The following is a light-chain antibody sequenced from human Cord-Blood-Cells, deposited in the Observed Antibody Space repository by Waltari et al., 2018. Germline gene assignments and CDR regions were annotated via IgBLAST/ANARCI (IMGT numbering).Light chain of an antibody. CDR1: QDISNY. V-gene: IGKV1-33*01. CDR2: DAS. CDR3: QQYDNPSIT. Sequence: DISITKYRSSLSASVGYRVTLTCQASQDISNYLNWYQQNPGKDPKLLIYDASNLETGVPSRFSGSGSGTDFTFTISSLQPEDIATYYCQQYDNPSITFGQGTRLEIK. J-gene: IGKJ5*01.